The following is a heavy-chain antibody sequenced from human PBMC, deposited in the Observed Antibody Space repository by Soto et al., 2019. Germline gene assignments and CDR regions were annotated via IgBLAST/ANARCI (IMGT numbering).Heavy chain of an antibody. CDR2: IYYTGST. V-gene: IGHV4-61*01. Sequence: PSETLSLTCTVSGDSVSSASYYWSWIRQPPGKGLEWIGYIYYTGSTNYNTSLKSRVTISVDTSKNQFSLKLTSVTAADTAVYYCARDKITGLFDYWGQGTLVTVSS. CDR3: ARDKITGLFDY. D-gene: IGHD2-8*02. J-gene: IGHJ4*02. CDR1: GDSVSSASYY.